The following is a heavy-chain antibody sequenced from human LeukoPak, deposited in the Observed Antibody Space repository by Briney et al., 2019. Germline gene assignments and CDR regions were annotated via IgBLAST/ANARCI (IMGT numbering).Heavy chain of an antibody. CDR1: GFTFSSYE. CDR3: ARGSNTYFLD. D-gene: IGHD1-26*01. CDR2: IRRIGSTI. Sequence: GGSLRLSCAASGFTFSSYEMNWVRQAPGKGLRWVSYIRRIGSTIYYADSVKGRFTISRDNPNNSLYLQMNSLRAEDTAVYYCARGSNTYFLDWGQGTLVTVSS. V-gene: IGHV3-48*03. J-gene: IGHJ1*01.